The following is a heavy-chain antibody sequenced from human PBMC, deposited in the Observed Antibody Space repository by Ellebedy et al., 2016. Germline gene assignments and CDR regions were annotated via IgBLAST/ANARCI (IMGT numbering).Heavy chain of an antibody. CDR2: ISLDGTGI. V-gene: IGHV3-74*01. CDR1: GFTFSGHW. Sequence: GESLKISCAASGFTFSGHWMHWVRQAPGKGLVWVSRISLDGTGIIYADSVKGRFTISRDNAKNTLYLQMNSLRAEDTAVYYCTRTGSLPTYYYGMDVWGQGTTVTVSS. J-gene: IGHJ6*02. CDR3: TRTGSLPTYYYGMDV.